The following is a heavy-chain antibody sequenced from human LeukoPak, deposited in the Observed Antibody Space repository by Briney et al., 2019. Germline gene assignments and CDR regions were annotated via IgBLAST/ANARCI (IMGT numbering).Heavy chain of an antibody. CDR1: GFTFSSYW. Sequence: PGGSLRLSCAASGFTFSSYWTSWVRQAPGKGLEWVAKIKQDGSEKYYVDSVKGRFIISRDNGKNSLYLQMNSLTAEDTAVYFCARDPETRSYYDSSGYSGAFHHWGQGTLVTVSS. CDR3: ARDPETRSYYDSSGYSGAFHH. D-gene: IGHD3-22*01. CDR2: IKQDGSEK. J-gene: IGHJ1*01. V-gene: IGHV3-7*01.